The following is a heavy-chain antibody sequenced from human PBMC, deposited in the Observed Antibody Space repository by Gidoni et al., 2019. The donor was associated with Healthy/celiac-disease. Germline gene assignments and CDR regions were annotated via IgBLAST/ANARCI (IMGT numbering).Heavy chain of an antibody. CDR2: INHSGNT. CDR3: ARGRPTKHIAGYWFDP. Sequence: QVQLQQWGAGLLKPSETLSLTCAVYGGSFSVYYWSWIRQPPGKGLEWIGEINHSGNTNYNPSLKSRVTISVDTSKNQFSLKLSSVTAADTAVYYCARGRPTKHIAGYWFDPWGQGTLVTVSS. D-gene: IGHD6-13*01. J-gene: IGHJ5*02. CDR1: GGSFSVYY. V-gene: IGHV4-34*01.